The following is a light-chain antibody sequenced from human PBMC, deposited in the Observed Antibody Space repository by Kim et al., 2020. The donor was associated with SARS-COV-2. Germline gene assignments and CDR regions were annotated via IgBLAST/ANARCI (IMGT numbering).Light chain of an antibody. CDR1: QSISSW. CDR3: QQYNSYSP. Sequence: DIQMTQSPSTLSASVGDRVTITCRASQSISSWLAWYQQKPGKAPKLLIYKASNLESGVPSRFSGSGSGTEFTLTISSLQPDDFATYYCQQYNSYSPFGQGTKLEI. V-gene: IGKV1-5*03. J-gene: IGKJ2*01. CDR2: KAS.